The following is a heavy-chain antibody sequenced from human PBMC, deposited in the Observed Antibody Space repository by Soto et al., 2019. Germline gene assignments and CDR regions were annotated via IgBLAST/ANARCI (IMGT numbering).Heavy chain of an antibody. CDR3: TRDVLVTTILYSYYGMDV. V-gene: IGHV3-30-3*01. J-gene: IGHJ6*02. Sequence: QVQLVESGGGVVQPGRSLRLSCAASGITFSAYAMHWVRQAPGKGLEWVAVISYDGSNKYYADSVKGRFTISRDNSKNTLYLQMNSLRAEDTAVYFCTRDVLVTTILYSYYGMDVWGQGTTVTVSS. D-gene: IGHD5-12*01. CDR1: GITFSAYA. CDR2: ISYDGSNK.